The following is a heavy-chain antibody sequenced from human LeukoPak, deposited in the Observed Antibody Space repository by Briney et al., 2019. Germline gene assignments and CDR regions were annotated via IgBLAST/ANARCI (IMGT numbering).Heavy chain of an antibody. CDR1: GFTFSSYW. CDR3: ATLGTMVRGVIMDY. CDR2: INSDGSYT. V-gene: IGHV3-74*01. D-gene: IGHD3-10*01. J-gene: IGHJ4*02. Sequence: GVSLRLSCAASGFTFSSYWMHWVRQAPGKGLVCVSRINSDGSYTNYTDSVKGRFTISRDNAKNTLYLQMNSLRAEDTAVYYCATLGTMVRGVIMDYWGQGTLFTVSS.